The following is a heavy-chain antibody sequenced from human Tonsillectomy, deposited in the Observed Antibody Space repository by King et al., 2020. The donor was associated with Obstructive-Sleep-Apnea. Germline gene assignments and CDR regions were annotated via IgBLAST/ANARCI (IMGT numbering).Heavy chain of an antibody. Sequence: QLVQSGAEVKKPGSSVKVSCKASGGTFSSYAISWVRQAPGQGLEWMGGIIPIFGTANYAQKFQGRVTITADESTSTAYMELSSLRSADTAVYYLARGGAVGYCSSTSCYDAFDIWGQGTMVTVSS. J-gene: IGHJ3*02. D-gene: IGHD2-2*01. CDR2: IIPIFGTA. CDR3: ARGGAVGYCSSTSCYDAFDI. CDR1: GGTFSSYA. V-gene: IGHV1-69*01.